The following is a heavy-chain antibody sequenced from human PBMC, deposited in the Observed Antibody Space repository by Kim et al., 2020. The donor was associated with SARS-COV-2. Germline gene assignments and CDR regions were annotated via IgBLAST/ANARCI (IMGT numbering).Heavy chain of an antibody. CDR3: AKLRGALFTGGDFDC. V-gene: IGHV3-23*01. Sequence: GGSLRLSCVASGFTFTNFDMTWVRQSPGKGLEWVSDISRSDTPTYYADSVKGRFTISRDNSKNTFYLQMNSLRADDTAVYYCAKLRGALFTGGDFDCWG. CDR1: GFTFTNFD. CDR2: ISRSDTPT. J-gene: IGHJ4*01. D-gene: IGHD3-16*01.